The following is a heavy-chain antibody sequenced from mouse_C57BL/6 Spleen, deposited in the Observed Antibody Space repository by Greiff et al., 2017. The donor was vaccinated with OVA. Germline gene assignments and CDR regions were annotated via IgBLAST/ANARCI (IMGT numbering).Heavy chain of an antibody. CDR1: GYTFTSYW. J-gene: IGHJ2*01. CDR2: IDPSDSET. Sequence: VQLQQPGAELVRPGSSVKLSCKASGYTFTSYWMHWVKQRPIQGLEWIGNIDPSDSETHYNQKFKDKATLTVDKSSSTAYMQLSSLTSEAAAVYYCAREGFITTVVAHFDYWGQGTTLTVSS. D-gene: IGHD1-1*01. CDR3: AREGFITTVVAHFDY. V-gene: IGHV1-52*01.